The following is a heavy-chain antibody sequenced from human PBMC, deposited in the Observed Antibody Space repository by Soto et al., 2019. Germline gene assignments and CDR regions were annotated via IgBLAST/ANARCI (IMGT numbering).Heavy chain of an antibody. J-gene: IGHJ4*02. CDR3: ACPLVDRRYSSGWDPYFDY. D-gene: IGHD6-19*01. V-gene: IGHV1-69*01. CDR1: GGTFSSYA. CDR2: IIPIFGTA. Sequence: QVQLVQSGAEVKKPGSSVKVSCKASGGTFSSYAISWVRQAPGQGLEWMGGIIPIFGTANYAQKFQGRVTIPADESTSTAYMELSSLRSEDTAVYYCACPLVDRRYSSGWDPYFDYWGQGTLVTVSS.